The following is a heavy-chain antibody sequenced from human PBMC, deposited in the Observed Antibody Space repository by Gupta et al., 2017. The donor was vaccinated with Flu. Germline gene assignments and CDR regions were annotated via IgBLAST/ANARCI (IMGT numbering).Heavy chain of an antibody. J-gene: IGHJ5*02. D-gene: IGHD6-13*01. Sequence: EVQLVQSGAEVKKPGESRRISCKRSGYSFTSYWISWVRKMPGKGLEWMGRIDPSDSYTNYSPSFQGHVTISADKSISTAYLQWSSLKASDTAMYYCARHRGIAAALGANWFDPWGQGTLVTVSS. CDR2: IDPSDSYT. CDR3: ARHRGIAAALGANWFDP. CDR1: GYSFTSYW. V-gene: IGHV5-10-1*01.